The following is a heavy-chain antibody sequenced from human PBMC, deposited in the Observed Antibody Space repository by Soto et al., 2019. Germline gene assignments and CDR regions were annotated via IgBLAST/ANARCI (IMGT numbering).Heavy chain of an antibody. CDR3: ARDRADSSSSRPPQAFQH. V-gene: IGHV3-21*01. D-gene: IGHD6-6*01. CDR1: GFTFSSYS. CDR2: ISSSSSYI. J-gene: IGHJ1*01. Sequence: GGSLRLSCAASGFTFSSYSMNWVRQAPGKGLEWVSSISSSSSYIYYADSVKGRFTISRDNAKNSLYLQMNSLRAEDTAVYYCARDRADSSSSRPPQAFQHWGQGTLETVSS.